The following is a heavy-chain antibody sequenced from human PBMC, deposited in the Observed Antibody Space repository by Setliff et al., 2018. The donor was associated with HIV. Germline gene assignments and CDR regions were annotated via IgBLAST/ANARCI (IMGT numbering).Heavy chain of an antibody. CDR2: INPNSGGT. CDR1: GYTFTGYY. Sequence: GASVKVSCKASGYTFTGYYMHWVRQAPGQGLEWMGRINPNSGGTNHAQKFQGRVTMTRDTSSSTAYMELSRLRSDDTAVYYCATKVYCTNGVCLDAFDIWGQGTMVTVSS. V-gene: IGHV1-2*06. J-gene: IGHJ3*02. D-gene: IGHD2-8*01. CDR3: ATKVYCTNGVCLDAFDI.